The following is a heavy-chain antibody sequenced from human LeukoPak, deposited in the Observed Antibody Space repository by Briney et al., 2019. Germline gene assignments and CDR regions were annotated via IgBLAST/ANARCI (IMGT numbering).Heavy chain of an antibody. CDR2: IYYSGST. CDR1: GGSISSSSYY. J-gene: IGHJ4*02. D-gene: IGHD3-3*01. CDR3: ARSAYYDFWSGYYFQYYFDY. Sequence: PETLSLTCTVSGGSISSSSYYWGWIRQPPGKGLEWIGSIYYSGSTYYNPSLKSRVTIFVDTSKNQFSLKLSSVTAADTAVYYCARSAYYDFWSGYYFQYYFDYWGQGTLVTVSP. V-gene: IGHV4-39*01.